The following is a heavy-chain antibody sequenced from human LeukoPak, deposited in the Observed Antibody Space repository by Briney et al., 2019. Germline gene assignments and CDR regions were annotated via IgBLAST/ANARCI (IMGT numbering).Heavy chain of an antibody. J-gene: IGHJ3*02. CDR3: ARSGGSSGYYYVDQPRPDAFDS. CDR2: IYHSGST. V-gene: IGHV4-59*01. CDR1: GGSISSYY. Sequence: PAETVSLTCTVSGGSISSYYWSWIRQPPGKGLEWIGYIYHSGSTNYNPSLKSRATISVDTSENQFSLKLSSVTAADTAVYYCARSGGSSGYYYVDQPRPDAFDSWGQGTMVTVSS. D-gene: IGHD3-22*01.